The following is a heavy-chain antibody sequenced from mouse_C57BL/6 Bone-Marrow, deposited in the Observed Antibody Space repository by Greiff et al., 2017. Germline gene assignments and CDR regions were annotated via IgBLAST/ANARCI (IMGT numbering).Heavy chain of an antibody. J-gene: IGHJ1*03. D-gene: IGHD1-1*01. CDR3: ARSGYYYGSGFWYFDV. CDR2: IHPNSGST. CDR1: GYTFTSYW. V-gene: IGHV1-64*01. Sequence: VQLQQPGAELVKPGASVKLSCKASGYTFTSYWMHWVKQRPGQGLEWIGMIHPNSGSTNYNEKFKSKATLTVDKSSSTAYMQLSSLTSEDSAVYYCARSGYYYGSGFWYFDVWGTGTTVTVTS.